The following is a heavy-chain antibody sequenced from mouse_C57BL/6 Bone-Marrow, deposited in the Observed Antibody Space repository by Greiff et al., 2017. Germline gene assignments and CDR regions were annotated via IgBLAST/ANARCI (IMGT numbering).Heavy chain of an antibody. V-gene: IGHV1-64*01. J-gene: IGHJ4*01. CDR1: GYTFTSYW. CDR3: AKEATVVATKYAMDY. CDR2: IHPNSGST. Sequence: VQLQQPGAELVKPGASVKLSCKASGYTFTSYWMHWVKQRPGQGLEWIGMIHPNSGSTNYNEKFKSKATLTVDKSSSTAYMQLSSLTSEDSAVYYCAKEATVVATKYAMDYWGQGTSVPVSS. D-gene: IGHD1-1*01.